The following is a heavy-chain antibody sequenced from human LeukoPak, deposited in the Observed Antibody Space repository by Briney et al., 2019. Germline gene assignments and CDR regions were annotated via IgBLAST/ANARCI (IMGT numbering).Heavy chain of an antibody. CDR1: GFTFSSYS. Sequence: KTGGSLRLSCAASGFTFSSYSMNWVRQAPGKGLEWVSSISSSSSYIYYADSVKGRFTISRDNSKNTLYLQMNSLRAEDTAVYYCARLATHGDYWGQGTLVTVSS. J-gene: IGHJ4*02. V-gene: IGHV3-21*01. CDR2: ISSSSSYI. D-gene: IGHD5-24*01. CDR3: ARLATHGDY.